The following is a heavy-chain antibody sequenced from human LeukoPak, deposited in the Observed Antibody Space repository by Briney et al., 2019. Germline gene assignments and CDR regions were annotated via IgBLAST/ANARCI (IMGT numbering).Heavy chain of an antibody. Sequence: GGSLRLSCAASGFTFSSYAMSWVRQAPGKGLEWVSAISGSGGSTYYADSVKGRFTISRDNSKNTLYLQMNSLRAEDTAVYYCAKDLLERGYSYGYGYYYYYYMDVWGKGTTVTVSS. CDR1: GFTFSSYA. CDR3: AKDLLERGYSYGYGYYYYYYMDV. J-gene: IGHJ6*03. CDR2: ISGSGGST. D-gene: IGHD5-18*01. V-gene: IGHV3-23*01.